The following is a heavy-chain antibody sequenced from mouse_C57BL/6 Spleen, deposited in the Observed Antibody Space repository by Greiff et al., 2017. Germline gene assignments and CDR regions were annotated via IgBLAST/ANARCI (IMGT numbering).Heavy chain of an antibody. CDR2: INPSTGGP. J-gene: IGHJ3*01. Sequence: VQLQQSGPELVKPGASVKISCKASGYSFTGYYMNWVKQSPEKSLEWIGEINPSTGGPTYNQKFKAKATLTVAKSSSQAYMQLKSLPSEDSAVYYCANLCTLYYDSWFAYWGQGTLVTVSA. D-gene: IGHD2-4*01. CDR3: ANLCTLYYDSWFAY. V-gene: IGHV1-42*01. CDR1: GYSFTGYY.